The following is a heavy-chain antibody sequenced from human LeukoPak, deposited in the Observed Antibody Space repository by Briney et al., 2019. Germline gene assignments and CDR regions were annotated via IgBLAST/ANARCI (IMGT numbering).Heavy chain of an antibody. J-gene: IGHJ6*02. CDR3: AREYDFWSGYYPYYYYGMDV. D-gene: IGHD3-3*01. Sequence: PGGSLRLSCAASGFTFSSYWMNWARQAPGKGLEWVASINHNGNVNYYVDSVKGRFTISRDNAKNSLYLQMNSLRAEDTAVYYCAREYDFWSGYYPYYYYGMDVWGQGTTVTVSS. CDR1: GFTFSSYW. V-gene: IGHV3-7*01. CDR2: INHNGNVN.